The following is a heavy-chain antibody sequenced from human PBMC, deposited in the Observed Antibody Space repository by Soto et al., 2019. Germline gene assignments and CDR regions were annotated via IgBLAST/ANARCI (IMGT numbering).Heavy chain of an antibody. Sequence: SETLSLTCTVSGGSITTYFWSWIRQPPGKGLEWIAFMYSSGSTNYNPSLKSRVTISVDTSKNQFSLKLSSVTAADTAVYYCARQSESSSPLDYWGQGTLVTVSS. CDR2: MYSSGST. J-gene: IGHJ4*02. V-gene: IGHV4-59*08. D-gene: IGHD6-6*01. CDR3: ARQSESSSPLDY. CDR1: GGSITTYF.